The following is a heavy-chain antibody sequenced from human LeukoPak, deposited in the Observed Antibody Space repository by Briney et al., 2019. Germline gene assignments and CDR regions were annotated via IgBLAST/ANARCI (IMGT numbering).Heavy chain of an antibody. V-gene: IGHV3-7*01. Sequence: QAGGSLRLSCAASGFIFRDGWMSWVRQAPGKGLEWVANIQQDGSEKYYVDSVKGRFTISGDNAKNTLYLQMNSLRAEDTAVYYCARGRRNAFDVWGQGTMVTVSS. CDR2: IQQDGSEK. J-gene: IGHJ3*01. CDR3: ARGRRNAFDV. CDR1: GFIFRDGW.